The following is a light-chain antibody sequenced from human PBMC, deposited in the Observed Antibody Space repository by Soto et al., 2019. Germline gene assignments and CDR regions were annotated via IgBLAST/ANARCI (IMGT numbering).Light chain of an antibody. J-gene: IGLJ1*01. CDR3: NSYTSKSTGV. Sequence: QSALTQPASVSGSPGQSITISCTGTSSDVGGYNYVSWYQQHPGKAPKLIIYEVSNRPSGVSNHFSGSKSGNTASLTISGLQAAAEADYYCNSYTSKSTGVFGTGTKLTVL. V-gene: IGLV2-14*01. CDR2: EVS. CDR1: SSDVGGYNY.